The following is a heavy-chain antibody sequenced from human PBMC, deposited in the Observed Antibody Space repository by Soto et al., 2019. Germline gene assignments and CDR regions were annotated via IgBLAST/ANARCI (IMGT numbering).Heavy chain of an antibody. CDR2: IIPISGTA. D-gene: IGHD6-19*01. CDR1: GDTFSRYA. Sequence: SVKVSCKASGDTFSRYAISWVRQAPGQGLEWMGGIIPISGTANNAQKFQGRVTITADESTSTAYMELSSLRSEDTAVYYCAKTEGIGVGATSFGVDVWGQGTTVTVSS. V-gene: IGHV1-69*13. J-gene: IGHJ6*02. CDR3: AKTEGIGVGATSFGVDV.